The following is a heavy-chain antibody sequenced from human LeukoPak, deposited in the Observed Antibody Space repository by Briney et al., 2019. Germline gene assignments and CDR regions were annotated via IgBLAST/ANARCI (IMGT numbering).Heavy chain of an antibody. D-gene: IGHD6-19*01. Sequence: ASVKVSCKASGGTFSSYAISWVRQAPGQGLEWMGGIIPIFGTANYAQKFQGRVTITADESTSTAYMELSSLRSEGTAVYYCARGVQGWNFDYWGQGTLVTVSS. CDR2: IIPIFGTA. V-gene: IGHV1-69*13. J-gene: IGHJ4*02. CDR1: GGTFSSYA. CDR3: ARGVQGWNFDY.